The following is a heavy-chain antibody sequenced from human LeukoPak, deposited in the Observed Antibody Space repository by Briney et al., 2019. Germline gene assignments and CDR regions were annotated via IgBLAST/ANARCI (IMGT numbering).Heavy chain of an antibody. CDR3: ARLYYGSGSRRHSYYYYYYGMDV. Sequence: SETLSLTCTVSGGSISSSSYYWGWIRQPPGKGLEWIGSIYYSGSTYYNPSLKSRVTISVDTSKNQFSLKLSSVTAADTAVYYCARLYYGSGSRRHSYYYYYYGMDVWGQGTTVTVSS. V-gene: IGHV4-39*01. D-gene: IGHD3-10*01. J-gene: IGHJ6*02. CDR2: IYYSGST. CDR1: GGSISSSSYY.